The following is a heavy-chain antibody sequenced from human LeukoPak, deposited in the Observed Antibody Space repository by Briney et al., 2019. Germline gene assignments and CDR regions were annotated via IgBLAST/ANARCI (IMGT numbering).Heavy chain of an antibody. CDR2: MNPNSGNT. J-gene: IGHJ6*03. CDR1: GYTFTSYD. Sequence: ASVKVSCKASGYTFTSYDINWVRQATGQGLEWMGWMNPNSGNTGYAQKFQGRVIMTRNTSISTAYMELSSLRSEDTAVYYCARVVTMVRGVISRYYYYYMDVWGKGTTVTISS. V-gene: IGHV1-8*01. CDR3: ARVVTMVRGVISRYYYYYMDV. D-gene: IGHD3-10*01.